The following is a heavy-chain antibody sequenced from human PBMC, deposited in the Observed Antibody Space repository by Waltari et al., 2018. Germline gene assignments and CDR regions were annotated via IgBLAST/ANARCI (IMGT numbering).Heavy chain of an antibody. CDR3: ARFGRGYYEY. CDR2: IYSGGST. CDR1: GFTVSSHY. J-gene: IGHJ4*02. Sequence: EVQLVESGGGLIQPGGSLSPSCADSGFTVSSHYMSWVRQAPGKGLEWVSVIYSGGSTYYADSVKGRFTISRDNSKNTLYLQMNSLRAEDTAVYYCARFGRGYYEYWGQGTLVTVSS. D-gene: IGHD3-22*01. V-gene: IGHV3-53*01.